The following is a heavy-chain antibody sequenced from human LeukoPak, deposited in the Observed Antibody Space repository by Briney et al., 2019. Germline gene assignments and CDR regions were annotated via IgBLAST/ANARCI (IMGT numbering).Heavy chain of an antibody. V-gene: IGHV3-66*04. CDR1: GFTVSSNY. J-gene: IGHJ4*02. Sequence: GSLRLSCAASGFTVSSNYMSWVRQAPGKGLEWVSVIYSGGSTYYAESVKGRFTISRDNSKNTLFLQMNSLRAEDTAVYYCASQPSGSYYDAYDYWGQGTLVTVSS. CDR2: IYSGGST. D-gene: IGHD1-26*01. CDR3: ASQPSGSYYDAYDY.